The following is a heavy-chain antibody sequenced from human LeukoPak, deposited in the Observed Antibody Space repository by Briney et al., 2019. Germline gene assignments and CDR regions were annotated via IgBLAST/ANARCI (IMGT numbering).Heavy chain of an antibody. Sequence: GESLQISCKGSGYSFTSYWIGWVRQMPGKGLEWMGIIHPRDSETRYSPSFQGQVTMSADKSITTAYLQWTSLKVSDTAMYYCARLVTGGLEGYWGQGTLVTVSS. J-gene: IGHJ4*02. CDR2: IHPRDSET. CDR1: GYSFTSYW. V-gene: IGHV5-51*01. CDR3: ARLVTGGLEGY. D-gene: IGHD4-23*01.